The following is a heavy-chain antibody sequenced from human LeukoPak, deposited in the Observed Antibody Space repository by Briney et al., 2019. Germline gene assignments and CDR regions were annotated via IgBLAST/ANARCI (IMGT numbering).Heavy chain of an antibody. Sequence: GGSLRLSCAASGFTFSSYAMSWVRQAPGKGLEWVSAISGSGGSTYYADSVKGRFTISRGNSKNTLYLQMNSLRAEDTAVYYCATAPAYSSSWLNDAFDIWGQGTMVTVSS. V-gene: IGHV3-23*01. CDR2: ISGSGGST. CDR1: GFTFSSYA. D-gene: IGHD6-13*01. J-gene: IGHJ3*02. CDR3: ATAPAYSSSWLNDAFDI.